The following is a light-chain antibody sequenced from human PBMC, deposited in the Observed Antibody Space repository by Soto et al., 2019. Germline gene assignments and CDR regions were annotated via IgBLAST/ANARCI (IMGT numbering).Light chain of an antibody. CDR3: SSYSRSNTLV. J-gene: IGLJ2*01. V-gene: IGLV2-14*01. CDR2: DVS. Sequence: QSALTQPASVSGAPGQSITISCTGTSSDVGGYNYVSWYQQHPGKAPKLMIYDVSNRPSGVSNRFSGSKSGNTASLTISGLQAEDEADYYCSSYSRSNTLVFGGGTKGTVL. CDR1: SSDVGGYNY.